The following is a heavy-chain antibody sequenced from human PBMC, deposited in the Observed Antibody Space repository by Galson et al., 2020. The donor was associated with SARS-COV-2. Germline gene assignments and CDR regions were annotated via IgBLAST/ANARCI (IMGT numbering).Heavy chain of an antibody. V-gene: IGHV4-39*07. J-gene: IGHJ5*02. Sequence: SETLSLTCAVSGDSITSDRYYWAWIRQPPGKGPEWSGNIYYRGSTYSIPALKSRVTMSLDTSSTLFSLRLFSVTAADRAVYYCARARWSLPDESFDPWGPGILVTVSS. CDR2: IYYRGST. CDR3: ARARWSLPDESFDP. D-gene: IGHD3-22*01. CDR1: GDSITSDRYY.